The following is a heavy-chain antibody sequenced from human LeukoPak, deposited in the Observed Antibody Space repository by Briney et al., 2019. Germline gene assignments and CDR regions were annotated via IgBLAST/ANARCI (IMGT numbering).Heavy chain of an antibody. CDR3: AKSGYGDSVSYFQN. CDR1: GFTFRTYA. CDR2: LSARGGSK. V-gene: IGHV3-23*01. Sequence: PGGSLRLSCAASGFTFRTYAMSWVRQAPGKGLEWVAGLSARGGSKVYGDSVRGRFTISRDTSKDTLYLHMNSLRAEDTAVYYCAKSGYGDSVSYFQNWGQGTVVTVSS. D-gene: IGHD4-17*01. J-gene: IGHJ1*01.